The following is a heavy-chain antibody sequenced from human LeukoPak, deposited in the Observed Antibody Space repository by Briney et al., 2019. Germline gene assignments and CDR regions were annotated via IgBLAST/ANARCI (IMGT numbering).Heavy chain of an antibody. CDR1: GFTFSHYG. CDR3: AKDAQRGFDYSNSLKN. J-gene: IGHJ4*02. Sequence: GGSLRLSCATSGFTFSHYGMHWVRQAPGKGLEWVAVIWSDGSNRYHGDPVKGRFIISRDNFQRTVYLQMNSLRAEDTAVYYCAKDAQRGFDYSNSLKNWGQGTLVTVSS. V-gene: IGHV3-33*06. D-gene: IGHD4-11*01. CDR2: IWSDGSNR.